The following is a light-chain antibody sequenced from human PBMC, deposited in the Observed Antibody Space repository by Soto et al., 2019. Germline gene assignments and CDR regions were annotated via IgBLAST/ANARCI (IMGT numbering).Light chain of an antibody. Sequence: EVVFTQSPATLSLSPGERATLSCRASQSVSRSLTWYQQKPGQAPRLLIYDASTRATGIPPRFSGSGSGTDFTLTISSLEPEDFAVYYCQQRSNSFGGGTKVDI. V-gene: IGKV3-11*01. CDR1: QSVSRS. J-gene: IGKJ4*01. CDR2: DAS. CDR3: QQRSNS.